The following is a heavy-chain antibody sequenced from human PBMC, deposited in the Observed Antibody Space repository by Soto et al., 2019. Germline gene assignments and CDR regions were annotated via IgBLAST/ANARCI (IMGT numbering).Heavy chain of an antibody. D-gene: IGHD2-15*01. Sequence: QVQLVQSGAEVKKPGASVKVSGKASGYTFTSYAMHWVRQAPGQRLEWMGWINAGNGNTKYSQKSQGRVTITRETSASTAYMELSSLRSEDTAVYYCARGPGGPDGPGDYWGQGTLVTVSS. CDR3: ARGPGGPDGPGDY. CDR1: GYTFTSYA. V-gene: IGHV1-3*01. CDR2: INAGNGNT. J-gene: IGHJ4*02.